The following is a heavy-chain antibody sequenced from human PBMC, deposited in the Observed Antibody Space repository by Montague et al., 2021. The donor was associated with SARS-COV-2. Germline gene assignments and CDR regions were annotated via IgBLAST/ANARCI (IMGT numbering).Heavy chain of an antibody. Sequence: QSGAEVKKPGESLKISCKDPGSNFTNYWIGWVRQLPGKGLEWMGIVYPGDSETRYSPSFQGLVTISVDKSISTAFLQWSSLRASDTAMYYCARQPGAYSGSLDFVPWGQGTLVTVSS. CDR3: ARQPGAYSGSLDFVP. J-gene: IGHJ5*02. D-gene: IGHD3-10*01. V-gene: IGHV5-51*01. CDR1: GSNFTNYW. CDR2: VYPGDSET.